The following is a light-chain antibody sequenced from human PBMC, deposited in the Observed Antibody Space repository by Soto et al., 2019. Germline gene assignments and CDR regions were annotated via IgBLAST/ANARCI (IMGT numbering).Light chain of an antibody. J-gene: IGKJ2*01. CDR1: QSISTE. Sequence: ETVMTQSPATLSVSPVERATLSCRTSQSISTELAWYQQKPGQPPRLLIYSASTRSTGVPARFTGSGSGSDLTLTISGLQSEDFAVYYGKQGNNWPLTFGQGTRLEI. CDR2: SAS. CDR3: KQGNNWPLT. V-gene: IGKV3-15*01.